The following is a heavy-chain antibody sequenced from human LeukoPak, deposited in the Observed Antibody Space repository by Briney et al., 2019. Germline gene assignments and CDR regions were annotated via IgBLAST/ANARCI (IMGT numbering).Heavy chain of an antibody. Sequence: PGGSLRLSCAASGFTFSSYGMHWVRQAPGKGLEWVAFIRYDGSNKYYADSVKGRFTISRDNAKNSLYLQMNSLRAEDTAVYYCARDLWVGYCSGGSCYPLGYWGQGTLVTVSS. D-gene: IGHD2-15*01. J-gene: IGHJ4*02. CDR1: GFTFSSYG. CDR3: ARDLWVGYCSGGSCYPLGY. CDR2: IRYDGSNK. V-gene: IGHV3-30*02.